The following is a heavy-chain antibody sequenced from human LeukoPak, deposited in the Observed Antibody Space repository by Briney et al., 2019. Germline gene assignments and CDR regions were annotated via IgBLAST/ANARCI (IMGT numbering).Heavy chain of an antibody. Sequence: GGSLRLSCAASGFTFSSYWMSWVRQAPGKGLEWVANIKQDGSEKYYVDSVMGRFTISRDNAKNSLYLQMNSLRAEDTAVYYCARDAGYCSGGSCADAFDIWGQGTMVTVSS. CDR1: GFTFSSYW. D-gene: IGHD2-15*01. J-gene: IGHJ3*02. V-gene: IGHV3-7*01. CDR3: ARDAGYCSGGSCADAFDI. CDR2: IKQDGSEK.